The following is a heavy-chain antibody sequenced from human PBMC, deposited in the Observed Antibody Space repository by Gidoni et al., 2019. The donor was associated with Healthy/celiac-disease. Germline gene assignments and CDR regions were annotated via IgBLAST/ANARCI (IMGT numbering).Heavy chain of an antibody. D-gene: IGHD3-10*01. Sequence: QVQLVESGGGVVQPGRSLRLSCAASGFTFSSYAMHWVRQAPGKGLEGVAVISYDGSNKYYADSVKGRFTISRDNSKNTLYLQMNSLRAEDTAVYYCARKYYYGSGSPRRGVRLSDYYYGMDVWGQGTTVTVSS. CDR3: ARKYYYGSGSPRRGVRLSDYYYGMDV. CDR2: ISYDGSNK. J-gene: IGHJ6*02. CDR1: GFTFSSYA. V-gene: IGHV3-30-3*01.